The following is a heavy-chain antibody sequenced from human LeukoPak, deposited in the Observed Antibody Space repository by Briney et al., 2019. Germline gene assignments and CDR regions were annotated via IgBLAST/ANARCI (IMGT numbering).Heavy chain of an antibody. CDR1: GYTFTSYY. V-gene: IGHV1-46*01. CDR3: AKDRVNGQQFVLPYFDY. J-gene: IGHJ4*02. Sequence: ASVKVACKASGYTFTSYYMHWVRQAPGQGLEWMGIINPSGGSTSYAQKFQGRVTMTRDTSTSTVYMELSSLRSEDTARYFCAKDRVNGQQFVLPYFDYWGQGTLVTVSS. D-gene: IGHD6-6*01. CDR2: INPSGGST.